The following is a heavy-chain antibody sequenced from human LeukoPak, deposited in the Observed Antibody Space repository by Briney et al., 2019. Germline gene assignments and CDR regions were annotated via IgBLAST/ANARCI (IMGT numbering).Heavy chain of an antibody. CDR3: ARASVDRSIVAGDYFDY. CDR2: ISQSAIA. V-gene: IGHV4-38-2*01. D-gene: IGHD2-15*01. Sequence: ASETLSLTCAVSGYSINNAHYWAWIRQPPGKGLEWIGNISQSAIASYNPSLKSRVTISLDTSNSHFSLDLRSVTAADTAVYFCARASVDRSIVAGDYFDYWGQGTLVTVSS. CDR1: GYSINNAHY. J-gene: IGHJ4*02.